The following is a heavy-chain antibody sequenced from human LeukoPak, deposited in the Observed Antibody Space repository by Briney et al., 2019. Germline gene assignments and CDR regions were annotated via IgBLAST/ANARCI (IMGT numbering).Heavy chain of an antibody. J-gene: IGHJ3*02. CDR3: AKVGSPEDDAFDI. Sequence: GGSLRLSCAASGFTFDDYAMHWVRQAPGKGLEGVSGISWNSGSIGYADSVKGRFTISRDNAKNSLYLRMNSLRAEDMALYYCAKVGSPEDDAFDIWGQGTMVTVSS. V-gene: IGHV3-9*03. D-gene: IGHD6-6*01. CDR1: GFTFDDYA. CDR2: ISWNSGSI.